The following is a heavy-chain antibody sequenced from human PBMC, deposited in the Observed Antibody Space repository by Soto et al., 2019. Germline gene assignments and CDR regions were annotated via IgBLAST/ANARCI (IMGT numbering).Heavy chain of an antibody. CDR3: ARGITYYYDSSGPTNGFDP. CDR1: GYTFTGYY. CDR2: ISAYNGNT. Sequence: ASVKVSCKASGYTFTGYYMHWVRQAPGQGLEWMGWISAYNGNTNYAQKLQGRVTMTTDTSTSTAYMELRSLRSDDTAVYYCARGITYYYDSSGPTNGFDPWGQGTLVTVSS. V-gene: IGHV1-18*04. J-gene: IGHJ5*02. D-gene: IGHD3-22*01.